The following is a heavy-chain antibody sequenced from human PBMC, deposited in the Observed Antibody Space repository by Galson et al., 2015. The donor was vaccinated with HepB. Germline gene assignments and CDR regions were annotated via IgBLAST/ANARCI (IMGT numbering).Heavy chain of an antibody. CDR3: TTEGELLWFGELLYFDY. CDR2: IKSKTDGGTT. Sequence: SLRLSCAASGFTFSNAWMGWVRQAPGKGLEWVGRIKSKTDGGTTDYAAPVKGRFTISRDDSKNTLYLQMNSLKTEDTAVYYCTTEGELLWFGELLYFDYWGQGTLVTVSS. J-gene: IGHJ4*02. V-gene: IGHV3-15*01. CDR1: GFTFSNAW. D-gene: IGHD3-10*01.